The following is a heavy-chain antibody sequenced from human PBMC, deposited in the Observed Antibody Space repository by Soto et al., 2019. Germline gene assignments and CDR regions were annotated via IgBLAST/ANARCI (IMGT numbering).Heavy chain of an antibody. J-gene: IGHJ6*02. CDR3: ARADEDDILTGDNYYGMDV. CDR1: GYTFTGYY. Sequence: QVQLVQSGAEVKKPGASVKVSCKASGYTFTGYYMHWVRQAPGQGLEWMGWINPNSGGTNYAQKFQGWVTMTRDTSISTAYMELSRLRSDDTAVYYCARADEDDILTGDNYYGMDVWGQGTTVTVSS. V-gene: IGHV1-2*04. D-gene: IGHD3-9*01. CDR2: INPNSGGT.